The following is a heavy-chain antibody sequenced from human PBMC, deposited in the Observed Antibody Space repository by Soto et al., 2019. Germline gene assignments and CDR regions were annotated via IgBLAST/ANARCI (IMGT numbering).Heavy chain of an antibody. CDR3: ARDSPVALRQGVYGMDV. Sequence: GASVKVYCKASGYTFTSYGISWVRQAPGQGLEWMGWISAYNGNTNYAQKLQGRVTMTTDTSTSTAYMELRSLRSDDTAMYYCARDSPVALRQGVYGMDVWGQGTTVTVSS. J-gene: IGHJ6*02. D-gene: IGHD6-19*01. CDR2: ISAYNGNT. CDR1: GYTFTSYG. V-gene: IGHV1-18*04.